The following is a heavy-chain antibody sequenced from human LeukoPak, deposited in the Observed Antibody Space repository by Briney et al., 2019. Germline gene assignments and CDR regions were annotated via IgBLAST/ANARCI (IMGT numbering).Heavy chain of an antibody. CDR1: GFTFSSYA. D-gene: IGHD3-16*01. J-gene: IGHJ4*02. CDR3: AKVRAPRRFEYYFDY. Sequence: GGSLRLSCAASGFTFSSYAMSWVRQAPGKGLEWVSAISGSGGSTYYADSVKGRFTISRDNSKNTLYLQMNSLRAEDTAVYDCAKVRAPRRFEYYFDYWGQGTLVTVSS. V-gene: IGHV3-23*01. CDR2: ISGSGGST.